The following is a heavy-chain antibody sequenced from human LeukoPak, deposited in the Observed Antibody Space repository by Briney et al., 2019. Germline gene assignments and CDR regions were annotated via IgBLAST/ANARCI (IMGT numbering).Heavy chain of an antibody. CDR2: IYYSGST. V-gene: IGHV4-31*03. Sequence: SQTLSLTCTVSGGSISSGGYYWSWIRQHPGKGLEWIGYIYYSGSTYYNPSLKSRVTISVETSKNQFSLKLSSVTAADTAVYYCARAPVLRYFDWSTSAWYFDLWGRGTLVTVSS. D-gene: IGHD3-9*01. J-gene: IGHJ2*01. CDR3: ARAPVLRYFDWSTSAWYFDL. CDR1: GGSISSGGYY.